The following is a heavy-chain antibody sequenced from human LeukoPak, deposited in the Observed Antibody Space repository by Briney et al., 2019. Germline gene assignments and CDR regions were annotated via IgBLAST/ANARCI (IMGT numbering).Heavy chain of an antibody. CDR2: IKEDGSVK. CDR3: MAESSSPWEGY. Sequence: GGSLRLSCADSGFTFRRHWMDWVRQAPGKGLEWVANIKEDGSVKNYVDSVKGRFTISRDNAKNSLYLQMNSLRAEDTAVYYCMAESSSPWEGYWGQGTLVTVSS. CDR1: GFTFRRHW. V-gene: IGHV3-7*01. J-gene: IGHJ4*02. D-gene: IGHD6-6*01.